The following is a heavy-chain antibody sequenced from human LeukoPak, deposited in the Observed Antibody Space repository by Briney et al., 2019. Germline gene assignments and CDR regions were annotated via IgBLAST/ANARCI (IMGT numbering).Heavy chain of an antibody. J-gene: IGHJ5*02. CDR3: ARQAAAGPFDP. D-gene: IGHD6-13*01. V-gene: IGHV4-59*01. CDR1: GGSISSYY. CDR2: IYYSGST. Sequence: SETLSLTCTVSGGSISSYYWSWIRQPPGKGPEWIGYIYYSGSTNYNPSLKSRVTISVDTSKNQFSLKLSSVTAADTAVYYCARQAAAGPFDPWGQGTLVTVSS.